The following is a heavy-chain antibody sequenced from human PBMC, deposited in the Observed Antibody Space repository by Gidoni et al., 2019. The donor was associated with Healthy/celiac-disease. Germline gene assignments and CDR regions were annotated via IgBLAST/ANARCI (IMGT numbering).Heavy chain of an antibody. CDR1: GFIFIDAC. V-gene: IGHV3-15*01. Sequence: EVHLLESGVGLVKPGGSLRLSCAASGFIFIDACMNWVRQVPGKGLVWVGRIKSKINGATADYAAPVKGRFTISRDDSKNTMYLQANNLKIEDTAVYYCVTRGYCSGGSCYTGYWGQGTLVTVSS. D-gene: IGHD2-15*01. CDR2: IKSKINGATA. J-gene: IGHJ4*02. CDR3: VTRGYCSGGSCYTGY.